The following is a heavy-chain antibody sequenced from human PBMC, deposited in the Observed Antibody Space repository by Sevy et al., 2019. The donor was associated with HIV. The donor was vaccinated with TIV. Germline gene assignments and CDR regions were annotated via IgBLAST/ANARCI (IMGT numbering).Heavy chain of an antibody. CDR1: GFTFSSYW. CDR3: ARAHDRVKYYYDSSGYYEYFQH. D-gene: IGHD3-22*01. Sequence: GGSLRLSCAASGFTFSSYWMSWVRQAPGKGLEWVANIKQDGSEKYYVNSLKGRCTISRDNAKNSLYLQMNGLRAEDTAVYYCARAHDRVKYYYDSSGYYEYFQHWGQGTLVTVSS. J-gene: IGHJ1*01. V-gene: IGHV3-7*01. CDR2: IKQDGSEK.